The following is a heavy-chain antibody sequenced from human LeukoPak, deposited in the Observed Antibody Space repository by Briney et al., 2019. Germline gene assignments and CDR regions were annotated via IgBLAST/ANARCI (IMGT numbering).Heavy chain of an antibody. Sequence: GASVKVSCKASGYTFTSYGISWVRQAPGQGLEWMGWISAYNGNTNYAQKLQGRVTMTTDTSTSTAYMELRSLRSDDTAAYYCARIVVPAASSYYYGMDVWGQGTTVTVSS. CDR3: ARIVVPAASSYYYGMDV. J-gene: IGHJ6*02. D-gene: IGHD2-2*01. V-gene: IGHV1-18*01. CDR2: ISAYNGNT. CDR1: GYTFTSYG.